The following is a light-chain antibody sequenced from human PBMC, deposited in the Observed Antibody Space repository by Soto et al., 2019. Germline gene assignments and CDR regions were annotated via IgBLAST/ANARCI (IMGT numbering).Light chain of an antibody. CDR2: GAS. CDR3: QPYNNWPLT. J-gene: IGKJ4*01. CDR1: QSVRSN. V-gene: IGKV3-15*01. Sequence: EIVMTQSPATLSVSPGERATLSCRASQSVRSNLDWYQHKPGQAPRLLVYGASTRASGIPERFSGSGSGPEFTLTINSLQSEDFEIYYCQPYNNWPLTFGGGTKVDIK.